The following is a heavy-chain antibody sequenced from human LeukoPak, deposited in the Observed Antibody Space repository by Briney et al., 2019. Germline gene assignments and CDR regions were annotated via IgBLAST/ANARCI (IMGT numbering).Heavy chain of an antibody. CDR1: GFTVSSNY. CDR2: IYSGGST. Sequence: PGGSLRLSCAASGFTVSSNYMSWVRQAPGKRLEWVSVIYSGGSTYYADSVKGRFTISRDNSKNTLYLQMNSLRAEDTAVYYCARRTEIHYMDVWGKGTTVTVSS. V-gene: IGHV3-53*01. CDR3: ARRTEIHYMDV. D-gene: IGHD5-24*01. J-gene: IGHJ6*03.